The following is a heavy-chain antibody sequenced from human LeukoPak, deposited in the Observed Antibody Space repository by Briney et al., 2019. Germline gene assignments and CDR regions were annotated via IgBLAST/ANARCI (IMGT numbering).Heavy chain of an antibody. CDR3: AKLYYYYMDV. CDR1: GFTFSSYG. Sequence: GGSLRLSRAASGFTFSSYGMHWFRQAPGKGLGWVAFIRYDGSNKYYADSVKGRFTISRDNSKNTLYLQMNSLRAEDTAVYYCAKLYYYYMDVWGKRTTVTVSS. J-gene: IGHJ6*03. V-gene: IGHV3-30*02. CDR2: IRYDGSNK.